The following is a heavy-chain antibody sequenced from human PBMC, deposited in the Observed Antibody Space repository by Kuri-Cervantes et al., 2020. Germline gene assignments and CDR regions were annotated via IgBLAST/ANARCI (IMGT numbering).Heavy chain of an antibody. CDR2: ISSSGSTI. D-gene: IGHD3-10*02. V-gene: IGHV3-11*04. CDR1: GFTFSDYY. J-gene: IGHJ5*02. Sequence: GGSLRLSCAASGFTFSDYYMSWIRQAPGKGLEWVSYISSSGSTIYYADSVKGRFTTSRDNAKNSLYLQMNSLRAEDTAVYYCASLFGELLYGWFDPWVQGTLVTVSS. CDR3: ASLFGELLYGWFDP.